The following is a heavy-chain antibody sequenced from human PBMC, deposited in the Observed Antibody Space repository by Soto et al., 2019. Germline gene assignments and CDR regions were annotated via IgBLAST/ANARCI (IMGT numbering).Heavy chain of an antibody. CDR3: AKAPYDYVWGSYRYTYFDY. Sequence: PGGSLRLSCAASGFTFSDYYMSWIRQAPGKGLEWVSSFRSNGSTINYADSVKGRFTISRDNAKNSLYLQMNSLRAEDTALYYCAKAPYDYVWGSYRYTYFDYWGQGTLVTVSS. V-gene: IGHV3-11*01. D-gene: IGHD3-16*02. CDR2: FRSNGSTI. CDR1: GFTFSDYY. J-gene: IGHJ4*02.